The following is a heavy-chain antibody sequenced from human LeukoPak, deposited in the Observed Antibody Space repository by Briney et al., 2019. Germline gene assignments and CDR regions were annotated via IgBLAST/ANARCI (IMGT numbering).Heavy chain of an antibody. CDR3: ASHPYYDIGWGYFPH. D-gene: IGHD3-16*01. CDR2: IYSGGNT. V-gene: IGHV3-53*01. CDR1: GITVSNNY. J-gene: IGHJ1*01. Sequence: PGGSLRLSCAASGITVSNNYMSWVRQAPGKGLEWVSVIYSGGNTYYVDSVKGRFTISRDNSKNTLYLQMNNLRAEDTAVYYCASHPYYDIGWGYFPHWGQGTLVTVSS.